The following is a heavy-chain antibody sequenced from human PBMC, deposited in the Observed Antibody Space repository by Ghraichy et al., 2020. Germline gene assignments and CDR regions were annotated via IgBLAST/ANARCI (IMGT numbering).Heavy chain of an antibody. CDR2: ISSSSSYI. D-gene: IGHD4-11*01. CDR3: ARDYLGTTGNEY. V-gene: IGHV3-21*01. Sequence: GGSLRLSCAASGFTFSSYSMNWVRQAPGKGLEWVSSISSSSSYIYYADSVKGRFTISRDNAKNSLYLQMNSLRAEDTAVYYCARDYLGTTGNEYWGQGTLVTVSS. J-gene: IGHJ4*02. CDR1: GFTFSSYS.